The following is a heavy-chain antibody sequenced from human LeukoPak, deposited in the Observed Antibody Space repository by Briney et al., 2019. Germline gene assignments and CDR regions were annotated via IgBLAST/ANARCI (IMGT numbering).Heavy chain of an antibody. CDR3: ARGYSRAAFDI. Sequence: GGSLRLSCAASGFTFSDYYMSWIRQAPGKGLEWVSYISSSGSTIYYADSVKGRFTVSRDNGKNSLLLQMNSLRAEDTALYYCARGYSRAAFDIWGQGTVVAVSS. D-gene: IGHD2-15*01. J-gene: IGHJ3*02. V-gene: IGHV3-11*04. CDR2: ISSSGSTI. CDR1: GFTFSDYY.